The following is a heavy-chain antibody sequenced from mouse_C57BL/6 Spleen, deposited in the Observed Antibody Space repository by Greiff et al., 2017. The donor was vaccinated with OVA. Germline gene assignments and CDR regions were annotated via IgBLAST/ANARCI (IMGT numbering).Heavy chain of an antibody. Sequence: QVQLKESGPGILQPSQTLSLTCSFSGFSLSTFGMGVGWIRQPSGKGLEWLAHIWWDDDKYYNPALKSRLTISKDTSKNQVFLKIANVDTADTATYYCARIPYYGSSRSYAMDYWGQGTSVTVSS. D-gene: IGHD1-1*01. J-gene: IGHJ4*01. CDR1: GFSLSTFGMG. CDR3: ARIPYYGSSRSYAMDY. V-gene: IGHV8-8*01. CDR2: IWWDDDK.